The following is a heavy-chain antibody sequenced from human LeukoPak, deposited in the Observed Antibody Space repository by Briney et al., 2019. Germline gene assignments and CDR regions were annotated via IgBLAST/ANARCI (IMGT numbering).Heavy chain of an antibody. CDR3: ARDRGGSLRYFDY. V-gene: IGHV3-23*01. Sequence: GGSLRLSCAASGFTFSSYAMSWVRQAPGKGLEWVSAISGSGGSTYYADSVKGRFTISRDNSKNTLYLQMNSLRAEDTAVYYCARDRGGSLRYFDYWGQGTLVTVSS. D-gene: IGHD3-10*01. J-gene: IGHJ4*02. CDR2: ISGSGGST. CDR1: GFTFSSYA.